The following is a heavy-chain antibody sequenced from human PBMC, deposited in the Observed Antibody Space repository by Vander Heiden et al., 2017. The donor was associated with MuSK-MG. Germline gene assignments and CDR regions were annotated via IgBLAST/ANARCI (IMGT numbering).Heavy chain of an antibody. J-gene: IGHJ4*02. Sequence: QVQLVESGGGLVKPGGSLRLSCAASGFIFSDYYMTWIRQAPGKGLECLSYISTSRKNRIDADSVKGRFTISRDKAKNSIYMKMERLRAEDTSVDYCVRLQRGPTDWGQGTLVTVSS. V-gene: IGHV3-11*06. CDR2: ISTSRKNR. CDR1: GFIFSDYY. D-gene: IGHD4-4*01. CDR3: VRLQRGPTD.